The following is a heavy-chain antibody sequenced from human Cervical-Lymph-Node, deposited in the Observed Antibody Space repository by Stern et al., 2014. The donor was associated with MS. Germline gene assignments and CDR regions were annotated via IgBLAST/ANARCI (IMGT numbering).Heavy chain of an antibody. Sequence: QITLKESGPVLVKPTETLTLTCTVSGFSLSHSRMGVSWIRQPPGKALEXLAHIFSNDEESYNTSLRSRLIISRDTSKSQVVLTMTNMDPVDTATYFCARLTYGDYMFDYWGQGTLVTVSS. CDR3: ARLTYGDYMFDY. D-gene: IGHD4-17*01. V-gene: IGHV2-26*01. CDR1: GFSLSHSRMG. CDR2: IFSNDEE. J-gene: IGHJ4*02.